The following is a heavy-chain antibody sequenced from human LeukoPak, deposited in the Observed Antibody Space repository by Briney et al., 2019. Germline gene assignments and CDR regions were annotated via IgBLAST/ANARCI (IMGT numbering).Heavy chain of an antibody. Sequence: GGSLRLSRAASEFTFSTYGMHWVRQAPGKGLEWVAVISYDGNNEYYADSVKGRFTISRDNSKNTLYLQMNSLRAEDTAVYYCARGYNAPSDSWGQGTLVTVSS. CDR3: ARGYNAPSDS. CDR2: ISYDGNNE. CDR1: EFTFSTYG. J-gene: IGHJ4*02. D-gene: IGHD1-1*01. V-gene: IGHV3-33*08.